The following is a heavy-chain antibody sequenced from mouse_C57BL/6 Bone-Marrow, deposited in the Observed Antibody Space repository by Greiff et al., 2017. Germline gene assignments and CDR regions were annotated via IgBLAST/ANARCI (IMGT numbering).Heavy chain of an antibody. V-gene: IGHV1-50*01. CDR2: IDPSDSYT. D-gene: IGHD4-1*01. CDR3: ARDGDWDYAMDY. CDR1: GYTFTSYW. Sequence: VQLQQSGAELVKPGASVKLSCKASGYTFTSYWMQWVKQRPGQGLEWIGEIDPSDSYTNYNQKFKGKATLTVDTSSSTAYMKLSSLTSEDSAVYYCARDGDWDYAMDYWGQGTSVTVSS. J-gene: IGHJ4*01.